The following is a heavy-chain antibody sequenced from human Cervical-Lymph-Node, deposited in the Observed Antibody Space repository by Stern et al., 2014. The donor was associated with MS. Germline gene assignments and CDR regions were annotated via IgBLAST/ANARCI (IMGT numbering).Heavy chain of an antibody. J-gene: IGHJ4*02. CDR1: GFTFGRHS. CDR2: ISYDGSSQ. CDR3: ARPAAARYFDY. V-gene: IGHV3-30-3*01. Sequence: VQLVESGGGVVQPGRSLRLSCATSGFTFGRHSMHWVRQAPGKGLEWVAIISYDGSSQHYADSVKGRFTITRSKSNNTLYLQMNSLRVEDTAMYDCARPAAARYFDYWGQGSQVTVSS. D-gene: IGHD6-25*01.